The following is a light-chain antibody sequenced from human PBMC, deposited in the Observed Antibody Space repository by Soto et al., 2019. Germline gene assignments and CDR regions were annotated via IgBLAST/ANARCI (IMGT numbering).Light chain of an antibody. CDR1: QSFTTSQ. V-gene: IGKV3D-20*02. CDR3: QQRSNWPSIT. Sequence: EIVLTQSPGTLSLTPCERARLFSIARQSFTTSQLAWYQQKPGQAPRVLIFGASSRATGIPARFSGSGSGTDFTLTISSLEPEHFAVYYCQQRSNWPSITFGQGTRLEIK. J-gene: IGKJ5*01. CDR2: GAS.